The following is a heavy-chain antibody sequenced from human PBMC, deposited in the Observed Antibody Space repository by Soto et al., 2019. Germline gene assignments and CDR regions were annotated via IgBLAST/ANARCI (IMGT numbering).Heavy chain of an antibody. CDR1: GFTFSSYG. CDR3: ARLYGDYLGAMDY. D-gene: IGHD4-17*01. CDR2: IWYDGSNK. J-gene: IGHJ4*02. V-gene: IGHV3-33*01. Sequence: QVQLVESGGGVVQPGRSLRLSCAASGFTFSSYGMHWVRQAPGKGLEWVAVIWYDGSNKYYADSVKGRFTISRDNSKSKQYLQMNSLRAEDTAVYYCARLYGDYLGAMDYWGQGTLVTVSS.